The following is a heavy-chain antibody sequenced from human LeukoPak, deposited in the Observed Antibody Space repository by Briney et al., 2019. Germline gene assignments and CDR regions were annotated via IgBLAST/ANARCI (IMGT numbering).Heavy chain of an antibody. J-gene: IGHJ4*02. V-gene: IGHV4-59*01. CDR2: IYYSGST. D-gene: IGHD1-26*01. CDR1: GGSISSYY. Sequence: SETLSLTCTVSGGSISSYYWSWIRQPPGKGLEWIGYIYYSGSTNYNPSLKSRVTISVDTSKNQFSLKLSSVTAADTAVYYCARLWGSGSYYTAEREYYFDYWGQGTLVTVSS. CDR3: ARLWGSGSYYTAEREYYFDY.